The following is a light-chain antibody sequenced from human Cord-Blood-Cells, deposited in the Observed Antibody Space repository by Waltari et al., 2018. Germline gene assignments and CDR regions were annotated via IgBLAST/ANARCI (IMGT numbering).Light chain of an antibody. J-gene: IGLJ2*01. CDR3: CSYAGLRDVV. CDR1: SSDVGSYNL. Sequence: QSALTQPASVSGSPGQSITISCTGTSSDVGSYNLVSWYQQHPGKAPKLMIYEGSKRPSGVSNRFSGSKSGNTASLTISGLQAEDEADYCCCSYAGLRDVVFGGGTKLTVL. CDR2: EGS. V-gene: IGLV2-23*01.